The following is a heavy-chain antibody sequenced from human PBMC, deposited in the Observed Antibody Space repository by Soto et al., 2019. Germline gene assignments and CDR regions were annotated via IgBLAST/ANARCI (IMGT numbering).Heavy chain of an antibody. J-gene: IGHJ4*02. Sequence: ASVKVSCKASGYTFTGYYMHWVRQAPGQGLEWMGWINPNSGGTNYAQKLQGRVTMTRDTSISTAYMELSRLRSDDTAVYYCARGGYYYDSSGYFFDYWGQGTLVTVSS. D-gene: IGHD3-22*01. CDR3: ARGGYYYDSSGYFFDY. CDR2: INPNSGGT. CDR1: GYTFTGYY. V-gene: IGHV1-2*02.